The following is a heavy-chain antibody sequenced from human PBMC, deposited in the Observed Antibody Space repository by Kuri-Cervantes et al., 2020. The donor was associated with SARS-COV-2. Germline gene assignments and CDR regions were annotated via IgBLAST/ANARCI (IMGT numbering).Heavy chain of an antibody. Sequence: ASVKVSCKASGYTFTSYYMHWVRQAPGQGLEWMGIINPSGGSTSYAQKFQGRVTMTRDTSTSTVYMELNSLRAEDTAVYYCARDRGDITIFGVVLGYMDVWGKGTTVTVSS. V-gene: IGHV1-46*01. CDR1: GYTFTSYY. CDR3: ARDRGDITIFGVVLGYMDV. D-gene: IGHD3-3*01. CDR2: INPSGGST. J-gene: IGHJ6*03.